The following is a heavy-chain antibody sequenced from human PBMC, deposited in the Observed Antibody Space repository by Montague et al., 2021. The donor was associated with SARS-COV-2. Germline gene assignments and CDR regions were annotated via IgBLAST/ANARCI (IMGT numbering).Heavy chain of an antibody. CDR3: AGAGGDYYYHYYGMDV. CDR2: IYHSGST. D-gene: IGHD4-17*01. Sequence: SETLSLTCAVSGGSISSSNWWCWVRQPPGKGLERIGEIYHSGSTNYNPSPNSRVTISIDKSKNQFSLKLSSVTAADTAVYYCAGAGGDYYYHYYGMDVWGQGTTDTVSS. J-gene: IGHJ6*02. CDR1: GGSISSSNW. V-gene: IGHV4-4*02.